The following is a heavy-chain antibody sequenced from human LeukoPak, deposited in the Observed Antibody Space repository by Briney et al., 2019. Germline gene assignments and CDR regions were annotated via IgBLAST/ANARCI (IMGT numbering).Heavy chain of an antibody. J-gene: IGHJ6*03. D-gene: IGHD3-3*01. CDR2: IDNDGNGI. CDR1: GFMFSGYW. V-gene: IGHV3-74*01. CDR3: ATGGGWEPSSGVVTHIDV. Sequence: GGSLRLSCAASGFMFSGYWMHWVRQGPEKGLELVSRIDNDGNGIIYADSVKGRFTTSRDNAKNTLYLQMSSLRVEDTAVYCCATGGGWEPSSGVVTHIDVWGKGTTVTVSS.